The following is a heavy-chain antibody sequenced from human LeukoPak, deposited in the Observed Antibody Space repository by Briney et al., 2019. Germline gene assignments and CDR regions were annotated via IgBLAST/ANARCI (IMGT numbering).Heavy chain of an antibody. D-gene: IGHD1-26*01. CDR2: ISSDGSST. J-gene: IGHJ6*03. CDR1: GFTFRTYW. CDR3: AREWALPGAYYMDV. V-gene: IGHV3-74*01. Sequence: GGSLRLSCAASGFTFRTYWMHWVRQVPGKGLVWVSRISSDGSSTIYADSVKGRFTISRDNANNTLYPQMNSLRGEDTAVYYCAREWALPGAYYMDVWGKGTTVTVSS.